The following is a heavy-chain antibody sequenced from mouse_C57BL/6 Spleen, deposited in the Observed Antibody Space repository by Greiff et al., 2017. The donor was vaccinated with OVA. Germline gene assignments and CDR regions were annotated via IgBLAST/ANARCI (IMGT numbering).Heavy chain of an antibody. J-gene: IGHJ2*01. CDR1: GYTFTSYW. D-gene: IGHD2-4*01. CDR2: IDPSDSYT. Sequence: QVQLQQPGAELVMPGASVKLSCKASGYTFTSYWMHWVKQRPGQGLEWIGEIDPSDSYTNYNQKFKGKSTLTVDKSSSTAYMQLSSLTSEDSAVYYCARRGLRRDFDYWGQGTTLTVSS. V-gene: IGHV1-69*01. CDR3: ARRGLRRDFDY.